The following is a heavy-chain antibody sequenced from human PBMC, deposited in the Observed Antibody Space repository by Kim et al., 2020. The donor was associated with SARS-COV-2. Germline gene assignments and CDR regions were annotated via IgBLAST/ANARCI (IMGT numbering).Heavy chain of an antibody. CDR3: ARDLGGSSDAIDI. CDR2: IYYSGST. J-gene: IGHJ3*02. Sequence: SETLSLTCTVSGGSVSSGSYYWSWIRQPPGKGLEWIAYIYYSGSTNYNPSLKSRVTISLDTSKNQFSLKLSSVTAADTAVYYCARDLGGSSDAIDIWGQGTMVTVSS. V-gene: IGHV4-61*01. CDR1: GGSVSSGSYY.